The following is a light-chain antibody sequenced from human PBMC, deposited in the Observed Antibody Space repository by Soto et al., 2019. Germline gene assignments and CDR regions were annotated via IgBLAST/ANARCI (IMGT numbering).Light chain of an antibody. CDR1: SSDVDGYNY. Sequence: QSALTQPASVSGSPGQSITISCTGTSSDVDGYNYVSWYQQHPGKAPKLMIYDVSNRPSGVSNRFSGSKYGNTASLTISGLQAEDEADYYCSSYTSSSTLVVFGGGTKLTVL. CDR2: DVS. V-gene: IGLV2-14*01. CDR3: SSYTSSSTLVV. J-gene: IGLJ2*01.